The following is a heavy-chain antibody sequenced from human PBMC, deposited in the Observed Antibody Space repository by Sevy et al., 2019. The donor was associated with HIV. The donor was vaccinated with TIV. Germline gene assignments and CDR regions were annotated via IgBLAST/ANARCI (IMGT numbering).Heavy chain of an antibody. J-gene: IGHJ4*02. CDR1: GGSISSGLYS. Sequence: SETLSLTCAVSGGSISSGLYSWNWIRQPPGRGLEWIGYSYHTGNTYYNPSLKTRVTISVDRSKNQFSLRLTSVTAAYTAVYYCARDSGDYPYYFDHWGQGTLVTVSS. CDR2: SYHTGNT. V-gene: IGHV4-30-2*01. D-gene: IGHD4-17*01. CDR3: ARDSGDYPYYFDH.